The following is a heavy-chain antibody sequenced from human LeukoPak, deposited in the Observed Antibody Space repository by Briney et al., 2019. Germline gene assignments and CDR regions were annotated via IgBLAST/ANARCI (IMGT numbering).Heavy chain of an antibody. V-gene: IGHV4-34*01. D-gene: IGHD1-26*01. Sequence: PSETLSLTCAVYGGSFSGCYWSWIRQPPGKGLEWIGEINHSGSTNYNPSLKSRVTISVDTSKNQFSLKVSSVTAADTAVYYCARRMVGPTKERYFDYWGQGTLVTISS. CDR2: INHSGST. CDR3: ARRMVGPTKERYFDY. J-gene: IGHJ4*02. CDR1: GGSFSGCY.